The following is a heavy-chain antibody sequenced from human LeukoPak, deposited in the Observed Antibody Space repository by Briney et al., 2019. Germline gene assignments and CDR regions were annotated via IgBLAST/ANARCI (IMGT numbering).Heavy chain of an antibody. Sequence: PGGAPRLSRAAPGFIFSDHWVHRGRPNPGEGLVLLPTINNDGSSTIYADSVKGRFTFSRDNAENTLFLEMSSLRVEDTAVYYCVRERNNFWSGHHSIFDSWGQGTLVTVSS. CDR1: GFIFSDHW. D-gene: IGHD3-3*01. J-gene: IGHJ4*02. CDR3: VRERNNFWSGHHSIFDS. CDR2: INNDGSST. V-gene: IGHV3-74*01.